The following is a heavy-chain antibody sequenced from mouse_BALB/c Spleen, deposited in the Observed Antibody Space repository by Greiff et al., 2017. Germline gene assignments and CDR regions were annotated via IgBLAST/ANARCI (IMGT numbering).Heavy chain of an antibody. J-gene: IGHJ2*01. CDR1: GFSLTSYG. CDR3: ARFYGSSFYYFDY. Sequence: VKLVESGPGLVQPSQCLSITCTVSGFSLTSYGVHWVRQSPGKGLEWLGVIWSGGSTDYNAAFISRLSISKDNSKSQVFFKMNSLQANDTAIYYCARFYGSSFYYFDYWGQGTTLTVSS. CDR2: IWSGGST. V-gene: IGHV2-2*02. D-gene: IGHD1-1*01.